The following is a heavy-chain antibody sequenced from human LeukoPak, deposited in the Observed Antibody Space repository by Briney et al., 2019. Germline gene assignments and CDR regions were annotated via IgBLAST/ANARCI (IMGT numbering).Heavy chain of an antibody. J-gene: IGHJ5*02. CDR2: IYPGDSDT. D-gene: IGHD1-26*01. V-gene: IGHV5-51*01. Sequence: GESLKISCKGSGYSFSNYLIGWGRLMPGKALEWMVIIYPGDSDTTYSPYFQVQVTISDDKSITTAYLYWSSLSASGADMYYCVRASGIVIGGARVDPWGQGTLVTVSS. CDR1: GYSFSNYL. CDR3: VRASGIVIGGARVDP.